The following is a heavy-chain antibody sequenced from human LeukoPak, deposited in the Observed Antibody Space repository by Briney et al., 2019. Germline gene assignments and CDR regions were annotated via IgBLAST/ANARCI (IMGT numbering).Heavy chain of an antibody. CDR3: AKGDYGDY. V-gene: IGHV3-23*01. Sequence: GGSLRLSCAASGFTFSSYAMSWVRQAPGKGLEWVSAISGSGGSTCYADSVKGRFTISRDNSKKTLYLQMNSLRVEDTAIYYCAKGDYGDYWGQGTLVTVSS. J-gene: IGHJ4*02. CDR1: GFTFSSYA. D-gene: IGHD3-16*01. CDR2: ISGSGGST.